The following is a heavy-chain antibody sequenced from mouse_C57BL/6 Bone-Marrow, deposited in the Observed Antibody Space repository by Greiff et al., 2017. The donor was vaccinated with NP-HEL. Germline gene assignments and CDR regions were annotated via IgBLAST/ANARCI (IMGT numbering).Heavy chain of an antibody. V-gene: IGHV7-3*01. CDR3: ARSFTTVVATDY. J-gene: IGHJ2*01. CDR1: GFTFTDYY. CDR2: IRNKANGYTT. D-gene: IGHD1-1*01. Sequence: EVKVIESGGGLVQPGGSLSLSCAASGFTFTDYYMSWVRQPPGKALEWLGFIRNKANGYTTEYSASVKGRFTISRDNSQSILYLQMNALRAEDSATYYCARSFTTVVATDYWGQGTTLTVSS.